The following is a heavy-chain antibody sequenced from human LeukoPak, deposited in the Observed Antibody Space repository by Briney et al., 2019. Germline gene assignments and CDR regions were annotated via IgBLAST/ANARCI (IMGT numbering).Heavy chain of an antibody. Sequence: SETLSLTCTVSGGSISSYYWSWIRQRPGKGLEWIGYVYYSGSTNYNPSLKSRVTISVDTSKNQFSLKLSSVTAADTAVYYCARLSHYYYDSSGYPIDYWGQGTLVTVSS. CDR3: ARLSHYYYDSSGYPIDY. CDR2: VYYSGST. D-gene: IGHD3-22*01. CDR1: GGSISSYY. V-gene: IGHV4-59*01. J-gene: IGHJ4*02.